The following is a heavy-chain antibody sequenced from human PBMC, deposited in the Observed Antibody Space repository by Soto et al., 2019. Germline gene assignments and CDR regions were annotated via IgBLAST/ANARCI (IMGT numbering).Heavy chain of an antibody. CDR2: ISYDGSNK. V-gene: IGHV3-30-3*01. Sequence: GGSLRLSCAASGFTFSSYAMHWVRQAPGKGLEWVAVISYDGSNKHYADSVKGRFTISRDNSKNTLYLQMNSLRAEDTAGYYCAITGESGSPLSFQTFDYWGQGTLVTVSS. CDR3: AITGESGSPLSFQTFDY. D-gene: IGHD1-26*01. CDR1: GFTFSSYA. J-gene: IGHJ4*02.